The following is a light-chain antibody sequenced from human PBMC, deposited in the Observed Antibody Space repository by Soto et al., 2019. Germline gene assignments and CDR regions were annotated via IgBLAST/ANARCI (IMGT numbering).Light chain of an antibody. J-gene: IGLJ2*01. V-gene: IGLV1-51*01. Sequence: QSVLTQPLSVSAAPGQKVTISCSGSSSNIGSNYVSWYQQLPGTAPKLLICDNNKRPSGIPDRFSGSKSDTSATLGITGLQTGDEADYYCATWDSTLSAAVFGGGTKLTVL. CDR1: SSNIGSNY. CDR3: ATWDSTLSAAV. CDR2: DNN.